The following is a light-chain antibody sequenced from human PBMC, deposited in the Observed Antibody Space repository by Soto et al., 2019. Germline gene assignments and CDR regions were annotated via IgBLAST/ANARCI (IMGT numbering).Light chain of an antibody. J-gene: IGKJ1*01. Sequence: EIVMTQSPATLSVSPGERATLSCRASQSVSSNLAWYQQKPGQAPRLLIYGASTRATGIPARFSGSGSGTEFTLTNSSRQSEDFAVYYCQQDNNWPWTFGQGTKVEIK. CDR2: GAS. V-gene: IGKV3-15*01. CDR3: QQDNNWPWT. CDR1: QSVSSN.